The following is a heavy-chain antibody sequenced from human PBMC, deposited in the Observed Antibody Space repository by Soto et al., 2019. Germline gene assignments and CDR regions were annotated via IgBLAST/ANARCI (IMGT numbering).Heavy chain of an antibody. V-gene: IGHV3-23*01. CDR3: AGQATYYFDF. CDR1: SFTFSSYA. D-gene: IGHD1-26*01. Sequence: PVWSLRVSWIASSFTFSSYARSWVRQAPGKWLELVSGISGSGVSTNFADSVRGRFTISRDNSKNTLYLQMNSLRAEDTAVYYCAGQATYYFDFWGQGTRVTVSS. J-gene: IGHJ4*02. CDR2: ISGSGVST.